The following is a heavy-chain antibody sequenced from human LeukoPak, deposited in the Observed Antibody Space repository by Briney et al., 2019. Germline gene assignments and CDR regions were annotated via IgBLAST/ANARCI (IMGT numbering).Heavy chain of an antibody. CDR3: ARPDRGATIGFDY. Sequence: SETLSLTCTVSGGSISSSSYYWGWIRQPPGKGLEWIGSIYYSGSTYYNPSLKSRVTISVDTSKNQFSLKLSSVTAADTAVYYCARPDRGATIGFDYWGQGTLVTVSS. CDR1: GGSISSSSYY. J-gene: IGHJ4*02. D-gene: IGHD5-12*01. CDR2: IYYSGST. V-gene: IGHV4-39*01.